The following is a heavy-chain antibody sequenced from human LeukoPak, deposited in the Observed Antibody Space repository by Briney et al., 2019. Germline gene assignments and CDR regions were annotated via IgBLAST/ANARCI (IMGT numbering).Heavy chain of an antibody. Sequence: SETLSLTCAVYSGSFSGYYWSWIRQPPGKGLEWIGETNHSGSTNYNPSLKSRVTISVDTSKNQFSLKLSSVTAADTAVYYCARGYYYGSGSYYVVPYYYYGMDVWGQGTTVTVSS. CDR1: SGSFSGYY. D-gene: IGHD3-10*01. V-gene: IGHV4-34*01. J-gene: IGHJ6*02. CDR2: TNHSGST. CDR3: ARGYYYGSGSYYVVPYYYYGMDV.